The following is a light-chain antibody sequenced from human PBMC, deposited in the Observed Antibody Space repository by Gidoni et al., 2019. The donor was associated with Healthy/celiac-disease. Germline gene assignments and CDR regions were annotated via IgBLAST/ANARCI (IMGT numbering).Light chain of an antibody. CDR2: EVR. V-gene: IGLV2-14*01. CDR3: SSYTSSSTVV. CDR1: SSDVGGYNY. J-gene: IGLJ2*01. Sequence: SALPPPASVSGSPGQSITISCTGTSSDVGGYNYVSWYQQHPGKAPKLMIYEVRNRPSGVSNRFSGSKSGNTASLTISGLQAEDEADYYCSSYTSSSTVVFGGGTKLTVL.